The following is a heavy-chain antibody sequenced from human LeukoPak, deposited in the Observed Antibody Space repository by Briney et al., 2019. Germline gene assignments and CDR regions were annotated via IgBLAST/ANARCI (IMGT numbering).Heavy chain of an antibody. D-gene: IGHD2-2*01. Sequence: SETLSLTCAVSGGSLSTDYWNWLRLPPGRGLEWIGNIYYTGSTNYNSSLKSRVTISVDTSKNQFSLKLTSVTAADTAVYYCARQVVPAAPFDSWGQGTLVTVSS. CDR2: IYYTGST. CDR1: GGSLSTDY. V-gene: IGHV4-59*08. J-gene: IGHJ5*01. CDR3: ARQVVPAAPFDS.